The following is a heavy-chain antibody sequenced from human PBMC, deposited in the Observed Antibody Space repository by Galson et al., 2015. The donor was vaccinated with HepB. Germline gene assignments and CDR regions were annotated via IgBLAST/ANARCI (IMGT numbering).Heavy chain of an antibody. CDR2: INPNSGGT. J-gene: IGHJ3*02. D-gene: IGHD1-26*01. V-gene: IGHV1-2*02. Sequence: SVKVSCKASGYTFTGYYIHWVRQAPGQGLEWMGWINPNSGGTNYAEKFQGRVTMTRDTSISTAYMELSRLRSDDTAVYYCARDLSVGAIQTDAFDIWGQGTMVTVSS. CDR3: ARDLSVGAIQTDAFDI. CDR1: GYTFTGYY.